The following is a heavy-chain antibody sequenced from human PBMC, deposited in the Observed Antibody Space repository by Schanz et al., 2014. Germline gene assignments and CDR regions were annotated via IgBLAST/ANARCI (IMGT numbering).Heavy chain of an antibody. J-gene: IGHJ6*03. Sequence: EVQLAESGGGLVQPGGSLRLSCAASGFSFSTYWMSWVRQAPGKGLEWVSSISSGGGSTYYADSVKGRFTISRDNSKNTLYLQMKSLRAEDTAVYYCARVKYCTITRCYRTETEGIYYMDVWGRGTTVTVSS. CDR2: ISSGGGST. V-gene: IGHV3-23*04. D-gene: IGHD2-2*01. CDR1: GFSFSTYW. CDR3: ARVKYCTITRCYRTETEGIYYMDV.